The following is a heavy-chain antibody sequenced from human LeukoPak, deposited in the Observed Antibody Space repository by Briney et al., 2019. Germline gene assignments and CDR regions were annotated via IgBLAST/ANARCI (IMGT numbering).Heavy chain of an antibody. CDR2: ICYSGSS. CDR3: ARVIRSLRVHYSDSSGYADC. D-gene: IGHD3-22*01. Sequence: PSETLSLTCTVSGGSISSSSYYWGWIRQPPGKGLVWFGSICYSGSSYYNPSLKSRVTISVDTSKYQFPLKLSSVTAADTAVYYCARVIRSLRVHYSDSSGYADCWGQGILVTVSS. V-gene: IGHV4-39*06. CDR1: GGSISSSSYY. J-gene: IGHJ4*02.